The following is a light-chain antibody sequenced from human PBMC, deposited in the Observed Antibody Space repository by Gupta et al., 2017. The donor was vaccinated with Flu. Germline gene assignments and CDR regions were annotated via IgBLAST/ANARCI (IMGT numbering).Light chain of an antibody. J-gene: IGLJ2*01. Sequence: QSALTQPASVSGSPGQSITISCIGSSSDVGSYDQVSWYHQYPGRAPKLRMYEVNKRPSGVSDRFAGSKSGNTASLTLSGLQAEDEADYYCCSYAGPFIHVVCGGGTKLTGL. V-gene: IGLV2-23*02. CDR1: SSDVGSYDQ. CDR2: EVN. CDR3: CSYAGPFIHVV.